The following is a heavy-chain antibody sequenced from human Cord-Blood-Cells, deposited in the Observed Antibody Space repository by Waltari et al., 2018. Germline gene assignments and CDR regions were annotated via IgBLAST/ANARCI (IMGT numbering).Heavy chain of an antibody. CDR3: ARERRAAYNWFDP. J-gene: IGHJ5*02. CDR1: GFTFSSYA. CDR2: ISYDGSNK. D-gene: IGHD6-13*01. Sequence: QVQLVESGGGVVQPGRSLRLSCAASGFTFSSYAMHWVRQAPGKGLEGVAVISYDGSNKYYADSVKGRFTISRDNSKNTLYLQMNSLRAEDTAVYYCARERRAAYNWFDPWGQGTLVTVSS. V-gene: IGHV3-30*04.